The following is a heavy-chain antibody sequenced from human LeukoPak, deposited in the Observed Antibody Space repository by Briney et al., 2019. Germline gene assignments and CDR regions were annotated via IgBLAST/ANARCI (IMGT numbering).Heavy chain of an antibody. CDR2: IIPIFGTA. J-gene: IGHJ4*02. D-gene: IGHD3-22*01. Sequence: GASVKVSCKASGGTFSSYAISWVRQAPGQGLEWMGGIIPIFGTANYAQKFQGRVTITTDESTSTAYMELSSLRSEDTAVYYCASCSGYYRHYFDYWGQGTLVTVSS. CDR3: ASCSGYYRHYFDY. V-gene: IGHV1-69*05. CDR1: GGTFSSYA.